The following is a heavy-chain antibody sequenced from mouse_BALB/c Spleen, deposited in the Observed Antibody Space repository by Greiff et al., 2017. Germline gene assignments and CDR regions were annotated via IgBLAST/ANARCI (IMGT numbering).Heavy chain of an antibody. Sequence: EVQLVESGGGLVQPGGSRKLSCAASGFTFSDYGMAWVRQAPGKGPEWVAFISNLAYSIYYADTVTGRFTISRENAKNTLYLEMSSLRSEDTAMYYCARDGVYGSSLYFDYWGQGTTLTVSS. CDR3: ARDGVYGSSLYFDY. CDR1: GFTFSDYG. V-gene: IGHV5-15*02. D-gene: IGHD1-1*01. CDR2: ISNLAYSI. J-gene: IGHJ2*01.